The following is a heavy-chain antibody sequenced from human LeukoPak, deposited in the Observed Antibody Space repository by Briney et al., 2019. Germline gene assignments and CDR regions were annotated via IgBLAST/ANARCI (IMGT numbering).Heavy chain of an antibody. Sequence: GGSLRLSCVVSGFTFSSYAMSWVRQAPGKGLEWVSGISGSGGSTYYADSVKGRFTISRDNTKNTLYLQMNSLRPEDTAVYYCAKDDAWLQFGDWGRGTLVIVSS. CDR3: AKDDAWLQFGD. J-gene: IGHJ4*02. CDR2: ISGSGGST. CDR1: GFTFSSYA. V-gene: IGHV3-23*01. D-gene: IGHD5-24*01.